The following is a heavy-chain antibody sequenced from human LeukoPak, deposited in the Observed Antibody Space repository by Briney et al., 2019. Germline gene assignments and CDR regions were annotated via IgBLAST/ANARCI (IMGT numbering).Heavy chain of an antibody. CDR2: ISGSGGST. CDR3: AKDPYYYDSGHFDY. V-gene: IGHV3-23*01. D-gene: IGHD3-22*01. J-gene: IGHJ4*02. CDR1: GFTFSSYA. Sequence: GGSLRLSCAASGFTFSSYAMSWVRQAPGKGLEWVSAISGSGGSTYYADSVKGRFTISRDSSKNTLYLQMNSLRAEDTAVYYCAKDPYYYDSGHFDYWGQGTLVTVSS.